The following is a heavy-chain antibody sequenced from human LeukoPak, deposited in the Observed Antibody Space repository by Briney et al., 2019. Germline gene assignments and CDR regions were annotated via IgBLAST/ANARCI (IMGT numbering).Heavy chain of an antibody. J-gene: IGHJ6*02. Sequence: ASVKVSCKASGYTFTSYGISWVRQAPGQGLEWMGWISAYNGNTNYAQKLQGRVTMTTDTSTSTAYMELRSLRSDDTAVYYCARCYYDSSGCWRIDYYYGMDVWGQGTTVTVSS. CDR2: ISAYNGNT. CDR1: GYTFTSYG. D-gene: IGHD3-22*01. CDR3: ARCYYDSSGCWRIDYYYGMDV. V-gene: IGHV1-18*01.